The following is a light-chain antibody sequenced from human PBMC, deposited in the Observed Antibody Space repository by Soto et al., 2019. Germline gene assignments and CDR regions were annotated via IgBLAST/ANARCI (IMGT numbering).Light chain of an antibody. V-gene: IGLV2-14*01. CDR2: EVT. J-gene: IGLJ3*02. Sequence: QSALTQPASVSGSPGQSITISCTGTSSDVGGYNYVSWYQQHPGQVPKLTIYEVTNRPSGVSSRFSGSKSGNTASLTISGLPAEDEADYYCSSYTNRDTWVFGGGTKLTVL. CDR1: SSDVGGYNY. CDR3: SSYTNRDTWV.